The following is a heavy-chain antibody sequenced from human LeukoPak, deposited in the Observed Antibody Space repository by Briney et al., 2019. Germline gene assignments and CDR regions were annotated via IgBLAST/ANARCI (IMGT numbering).Heavy chain of an antibody. CDR1: GFTFSSYG. Sequence: PGGSLRLSCAASGFTFSSYGMHWVRQAPGKGLEWVAFIRYDGSNKYCADSVKGRFTISRDNSKNSLYLQMNSLRAEDTAVYYCARDSKYSSSGPIDYWGQGTLVTVSS. D-gene: IGHD6-6*01. CDR2: IRYDGSNK. CDR3: ARDSKYSSSGPIDY. V-gene: IGHV3-30*02. J-gene: IGHJ4*02.